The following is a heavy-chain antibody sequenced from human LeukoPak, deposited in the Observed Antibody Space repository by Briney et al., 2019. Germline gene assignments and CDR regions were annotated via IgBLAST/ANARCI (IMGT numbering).Heavy chain of an antibody. CDR2: INAGNGNT. D-gene: IGHD3-22*01. CDR3: ARDPAEYYYDSSGYSYFDY. J-gene: IGHJ4*02. Sequence: ASVKVSCKASGYTFTSYAMHWVRQAPGQRLEWMGWINAGNGNTKYSQKFQGRVTITRDTSASTAYMELSSLRSEDTAVYYCARDPAEYYYDSSGYSYFDYWGQGTLVTVSS. V-gene: IGHV1-3*01. CDR1: GYTFTSYA.